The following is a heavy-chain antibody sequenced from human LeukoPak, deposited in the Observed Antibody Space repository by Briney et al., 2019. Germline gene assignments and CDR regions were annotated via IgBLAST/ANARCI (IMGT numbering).Heavy chain of an antibody. CDR1: GGSISSGDYY. V-gene: IGHV4-30-4*01. J-gene: IGHJ4*02. D-gene: IGHD1-26*01. Sequence: PSQTLSLTCTVSGGSISSGDYYWSWIRQPPGKGLEWIGYMYYSGSTYYNPSLKSRVTISVDTSKNQFSLKLSSVTAADTAVYYCVRRMVGAIRPFDYGGQGTLVTVSS. CDR3: VRRMVGAIRPFDY. CDR2: MYYSGST.